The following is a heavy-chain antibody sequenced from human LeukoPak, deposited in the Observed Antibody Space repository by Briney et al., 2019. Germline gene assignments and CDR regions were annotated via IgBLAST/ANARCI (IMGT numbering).Heavy chain of an antibody. CDR1: GFTFTSSA. V-gene: IGHV1-58*01. CDR2: IVVGSGNT. CDR3: ARKPIDYDFWSGRGMDV. J-gene: IGHJ6*02. Sequence: SVKVSCKASGFTFTSSAVQWVRQARGQRLEWTGWIVVGSGNTNYAQKFQERVTITRDMSTSTAYMELSRLRSDDTAVYYCARKPIDYDFWSGRGMDVWGQGTTVTVSS. D-gene: IGHD3-3*01.